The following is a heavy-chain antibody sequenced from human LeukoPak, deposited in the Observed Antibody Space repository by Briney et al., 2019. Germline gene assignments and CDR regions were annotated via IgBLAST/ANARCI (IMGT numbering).Heavy chain of an antibody. CDR2: LSRGGGTT. V-gene: IGHV3-23*01. D-gene: IGHD2-8*01. CDR1: GFNFNMFA. Sequence: GGSLRLSCTGSGFNFNMFAMNWVRQATGQGLESVSGLSRGGGTTNYADSVKGRFTISRDKSKNMVFLQMNSLRPEDTAVYYCAKEQRIRHCSEGVCMEGYYFDYWGQGSLVTVSS. J-gene: IGHJ4*02. CDR3: AKEQRIRHCSEGVCMEGYYFDY.